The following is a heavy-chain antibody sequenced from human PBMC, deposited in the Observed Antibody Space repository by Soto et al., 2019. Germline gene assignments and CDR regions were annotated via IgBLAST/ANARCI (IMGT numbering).Heavy chain of an antibody. Sequence: VQLVESGGGLVKPGGSLRLSCAASGFTFSSAWMSWVRQAPGKGLEWVGRIKSKTDGGTTDYAAPVKGRFTISRDDSKNTLYLQLNSLKTADTAVYYCTTDEVWCTNGFCRYYYYGMDVWGQGTTVTVSS. D-gene: IGHD2-8*01. CDR3: TTDEVWCTNGFCRYYYYGMDV. CDR2: IKSKTDGGTT. J-gene: IGHJ6*02. V-gene: IGHV3-15*01. CDR1: GFTFSSAW.